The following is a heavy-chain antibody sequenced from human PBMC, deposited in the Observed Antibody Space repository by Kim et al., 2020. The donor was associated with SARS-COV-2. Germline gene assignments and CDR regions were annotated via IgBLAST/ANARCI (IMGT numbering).Heavy chain of an antibody. V-gene: IGHV4-31*03. CDR1: GGSISSGGYY. Sequence: SETLSLTCTVSGGSISSGGYYWSWIRQHPGKGLEWIGYIYYSGSTYYNPSLKSRVTISVDTSKNQFSLKLSSVTAADTAVYYCARSYYYASSGPYYFDYWGQGTLVTVSS. CDR3: ARSYYYASSGPYYFDY. D-gene: IGHD3-22*01. J-gene: IGHJ4*02. CDR2: IYYSGST.